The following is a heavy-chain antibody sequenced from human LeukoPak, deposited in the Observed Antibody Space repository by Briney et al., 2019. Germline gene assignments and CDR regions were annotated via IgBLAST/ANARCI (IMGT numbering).Heavy chain of an antibody. CDR1: GFTVSSNY. Sequence: GGSLRLSCAASGFTVSSNYMSWVRQAPGKGLEWVSVIYSGGSTYYADSVKGRFTISRDNAKNSLYLQMNSLRAEDTAVYYCATYYDFWSGYSYAFDYWGQGTLVTVSS. CDR2: IYSGGST. J-gene: IGHJ4*02. CDR3: ATYYDFWSGYSYAFDY. D-gene: IGHD3-3*01. V-gene: IGHV3-66*01.